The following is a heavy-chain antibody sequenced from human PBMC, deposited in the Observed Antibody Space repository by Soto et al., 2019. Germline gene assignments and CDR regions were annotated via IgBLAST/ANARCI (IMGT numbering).Heavy chain of an antibody. CDR2: INPSGGST. CDR3: AREASGGLFDY. V-gene: IGHV1-46*01. J-gene: IGHJ4*02. Sequence: ASVKVSCKASGYTFTSYYMHWVRQAPGQGLEWMGIINPSGGSTSYAQKFQGRVTMTRDTSTSTVYMDLSSLRSEDTAVYYCAREASGGLFDYWGQGTLVTVSS. CDR1: GYTFTSYY. D-gene: IGHD2-8*02.